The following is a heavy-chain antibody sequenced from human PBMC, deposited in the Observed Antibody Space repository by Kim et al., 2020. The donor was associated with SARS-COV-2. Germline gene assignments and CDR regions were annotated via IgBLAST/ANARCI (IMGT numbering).Heavy chain of an antibody. CDR2: ISQSGST. CDR1: GGSFSGYY. D-gene: IGHD6-19*01. Sequence: SETLSLTCAVYGGSFSGYYWSWIRQPPGKGLEWIGEISQSGSTNYNPSLKSRVTISIDTSKKQFSLKLSSVTAADTTVYYCARVGRSSGWSHWYFDLWGRGTLVTVSS. V-gene: IGHV4-34*01. J-gene: IGHJ2*01. CDR3: ARVGRSSGWSHWYFDL.